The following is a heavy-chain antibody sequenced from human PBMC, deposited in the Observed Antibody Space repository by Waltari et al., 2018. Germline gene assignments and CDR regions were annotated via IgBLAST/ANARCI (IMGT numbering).Heavy chain of an antibody. V-gene: IGHV1-18*01. J-gene: IGHJ4*02. CDR3: AFLGLPGRWGTFDY. CDR1: GYISTNYY. CDR2: ISIQNANT. Sequence: QVQLVQSGGEVKKPGASVKVSCKVFGYISTNYYVSWVRQAPGQGLEWMGWISIQNANTQHAQSSQGRVTLTRDTSTRTAYMEMRSLTSDDTAVYYCAFLGLPGRWGTFDYWGQGTLVTVSS. D-gene: IGHD3-16*01.